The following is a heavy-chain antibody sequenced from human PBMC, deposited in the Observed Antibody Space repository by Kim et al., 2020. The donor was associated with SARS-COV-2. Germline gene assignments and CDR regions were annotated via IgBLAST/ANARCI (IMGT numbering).Heavy chain of an antibody. J-gene: IGHJ4*03. V-gene: IGHV3-30*04. Sequence: GGSLRLSCAASGFTFSSYAMHWVRQAPGKGLEWVAVISYDGSNKYYADSVKGRFTISRDNSKNTLYLQMNSLRAEDTAVYYCARESYYDILTGYYSRGY. CDR1: GFTFSSYA. D-gene: IGHD3-9*01. CDR2: ISYDGSNK. CDR3: ARESYYDILTGYYSRGY.